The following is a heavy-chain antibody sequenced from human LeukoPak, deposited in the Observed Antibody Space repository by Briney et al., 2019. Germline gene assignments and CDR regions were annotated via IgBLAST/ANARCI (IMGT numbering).Heavy chain of an antibody. D-gene: IGHD6-6*01. J-gene: IGHJ6*03. CDR3: ARIAARQYYYYYYMDV. CDR1: GGSFSGYY. CDR2: INHSGST. Sequence: SETLSLTCAVYGGSFSGYYWSWIRQPPGKGLEWIGKINHSGSTNYNPSLKSRVTISVDTSKNQFSLKLSSVTAADTAVYYCARIAARQYYYYYYMDVWGKGTTVTVSS. V-gene: IGHV4-34*01.